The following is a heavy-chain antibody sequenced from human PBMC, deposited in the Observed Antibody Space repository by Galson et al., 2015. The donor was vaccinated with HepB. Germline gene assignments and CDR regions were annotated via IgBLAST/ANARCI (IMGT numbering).Heavy chain of an antibody. D-gene: IGHD3-16*01. Sequence: SVKVSCKASGYMFAGYGLSWVRRAPGQGLEWMGWISAYSGETVYAQNLQGRVTMTTDASTSTIYMELRGLRPDDTAIYYCARGYDYVWGSSPDAFDIWGQGTKVTVSS. J-gene: IGHJ3*02. CDR1: GYMFAGYG. V-gene: IGHV1-18*01. CDR2: ISAYSGET. CDR3: ARGYDYVWGSSPDAFDI.